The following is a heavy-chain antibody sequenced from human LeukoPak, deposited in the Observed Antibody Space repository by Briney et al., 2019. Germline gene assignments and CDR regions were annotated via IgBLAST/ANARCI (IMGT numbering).Heavy chain of an antibody. D-gene: IGHD2-15*01. CDR1: GGSFSGYY. V-gene: IGHV4-34*01. Sequence: PSETLSLTCAVYGGSFSGYYWSWIRQPPGKGLEWIGEINHSGSTNYNPSLKSRVTISVDTSENQFSLKLSSVTAADTAVYYCARGVADYYYYMDVWGKGTTVTVSS. J-gene: IGHJ6*03. CDR3: ARGVADYYYYMDV. CDR2: INHSGST.